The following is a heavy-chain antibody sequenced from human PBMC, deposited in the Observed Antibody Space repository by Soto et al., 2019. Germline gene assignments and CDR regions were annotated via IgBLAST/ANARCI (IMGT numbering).Heavy chain of an antibody. CDR1: GGSLSSYY. Sequence: QVQLQESGPGLVKPSETLSLTCTVSGGSLSSYYWSWIRQPPGKGLEWIGYIYYSGSTNYNPTLRSRVTTSVDPAHYPFSMKLSSVAAADTAVYYCAGGVRWCDYWGQGTLVTVSS. CDR3: AGGVRWCDY. V-gene: IGHV4-59*01. J-gene: IGHJ4*02. D-gene: IGHD3-10*01. CDR2: IYYSGST.